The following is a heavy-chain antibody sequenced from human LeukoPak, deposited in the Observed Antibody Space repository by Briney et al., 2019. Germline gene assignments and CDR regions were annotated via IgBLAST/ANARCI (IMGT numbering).Heavy chain of an antibody. V-gene: IGHV2-5*01. CDR2: INWNDDK. CDR3: AHNLDWNYDDY. CDR1: GFSLSTSGVG. Sequence: SGPTLVNPTQTLTLTCSFSGFSLSTSGVGVGWIRQPPGKAREWLALINWNDDKRYSPSLKSRLTITKDTSKNQVVLTMTNMDPVDTATYYCAHNLDWNYDDYWGQGTLVTVSS. D-gene: IGHD1-1*01. J-gene: IGHJ4*02.